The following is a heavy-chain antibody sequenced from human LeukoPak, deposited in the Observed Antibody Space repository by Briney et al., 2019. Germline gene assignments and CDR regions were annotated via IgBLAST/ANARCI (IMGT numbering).Heavy chain of an antibody. Sequence: ASVKVSCKASGYTFTGYYMHWVRQAPGQGLEWMGWINPNSGGTNYAQKFQGRVTMTRDTSISTAYMELSRLRSDDTAVYYCARDPYYSGYDRGSLHAFDIWGQGTMVTVSS. CDR1: GYTFTGYY. D-gene: IGHD5-12*01. V-gene: IGHV1-2*02. CDR2: INPNSGGT. J-gene: IGHJ3*02. CDR3: ARDPYYSGYDRGSLHAFDI.